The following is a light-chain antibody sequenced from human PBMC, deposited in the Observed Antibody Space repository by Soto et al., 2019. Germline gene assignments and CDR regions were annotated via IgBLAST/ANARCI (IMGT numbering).Light chain of an antibody. J-gene: IGKJ1*01. CDR1: QSVNSN. CDR3: QQYKNWPT. Sequence: EIVMTQSPATLSVSPGERATLSCRASQSVNSNLAWYQQKPGQAPRLLIYGASTRATGVPARFSGSGSGTAFTLTISSLQSEDFAVYFWQQYKNWPTFGQGTKVEIK. V-gene: IGKV3-15*01. CDR2: GAS.